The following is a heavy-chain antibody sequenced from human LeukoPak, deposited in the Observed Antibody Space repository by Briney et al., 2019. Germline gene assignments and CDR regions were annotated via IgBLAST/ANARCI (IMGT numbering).Heavy chain of an antibody. Sequence: GGSLRLSCAASGFTFSSFWMRWVRQAPGKGLVWVSRINSDGSSTTYADSVKGRFTISGDNAKNTLYLQINSLRGEDTAVYYCTRGGGYFDYWGQGTLVTVSS. J-gene: IGHJ4*02. V-gene: IGHV3-74*01. CDR2: INSDGSST. CDR3: TRGGGYFDY. CDR1: GFTFSSFW. D-gene: IGHD3-16*01.